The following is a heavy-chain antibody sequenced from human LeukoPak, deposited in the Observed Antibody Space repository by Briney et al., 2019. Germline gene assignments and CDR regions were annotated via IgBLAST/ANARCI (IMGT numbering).Heavy chain of an antibody. V-gene: IGHV4-31*03. J-gene: IGHJ2*01. CDR1: GGSISSGGYY. Sequence: PSQTLSLTCTVSGGSISSGGYYWSWICQHPGKGLEWIGYIYYSGSTYYNPSLKSRVTISVDTSKNQFSLKLSSVTAADTAVYYCARVAEGAKWYFDLWGRGTLVTVSS. CDR2: IYYSGST. CDR3: ARVAEGAKWYFDL. D-gene: IGHD1-14*01.